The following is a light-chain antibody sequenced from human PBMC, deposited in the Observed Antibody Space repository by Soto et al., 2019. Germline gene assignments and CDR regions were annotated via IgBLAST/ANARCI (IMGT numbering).Light chain of an antibody. Sequence: EIVMTQSPATLSMSPGERATLSCRASQRISINLAWYQQKPGQAPRLLMYDASTRATGIPARFSGSGSGTEFTLSINSLQSEDSAVYYCQQHDDWPLTFGQGTNLEIK. CDR1: QRISIN. CDR3: QQHDDWPLT. V-gene: IGKV3-15*01. J-gene: IGKJ2*01. CDR2: DAS.